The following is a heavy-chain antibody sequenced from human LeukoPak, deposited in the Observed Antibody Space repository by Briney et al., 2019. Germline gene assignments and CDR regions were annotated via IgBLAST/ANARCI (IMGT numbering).Heavy chain of an antibody. J-gene: IGHJ3*02. D-gene: IGHD6-6*01. CDR2: IKQDGSDK. CDR1: GFTFSSYG. Sequence: PGGSLRLSCAASGFTFSSYGMHWVRQAPGKGLEWVANIKQDGSDKNYVDSMKGRFTISRDNAKNSLYLQMNSLRAEDTAVYYCARESRGYSSSSGAFDIWGQGTMVTVSS. CDR3: ARESRGYSSSSGAFDI. V-gene: IGHV3-7*01.